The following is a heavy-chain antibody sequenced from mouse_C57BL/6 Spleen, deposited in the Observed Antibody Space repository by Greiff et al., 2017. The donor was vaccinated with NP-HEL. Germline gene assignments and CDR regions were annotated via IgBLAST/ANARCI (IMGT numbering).Heavy chain of an antibody. J-gene: IGHJ2*01. CDR3: AGGVDY. V-gene: IGHV1-59*01. Sequence: QVQLQQPGAELVRPGTSVKLSCKASGYTFTSYWMHWVKQRPGQGLEWIGVIDPSDSYTNYNQKFKGKATLTVDTSSSTAYMQLSSLTSEDSAVYYCAGGVDYWGQGTTLTVSS. CDR1: GYTFTSYW. CDR2: IDPSDSYT.